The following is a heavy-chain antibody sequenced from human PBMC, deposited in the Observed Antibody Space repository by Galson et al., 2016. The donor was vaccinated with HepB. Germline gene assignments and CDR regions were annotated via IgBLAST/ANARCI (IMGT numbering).Heavy chain of an antibody. V-gene: IGHV3-23*01. J-gene: IGHJ6*02. CDR2: ISGSADHT. Sequence: SLRLSCAASGFSFGSFAMSWVRQAPGRGLEWIASISGSADHTYYADSVKGRFTTSRDNAKNTVYLQMNSLRVEDTAVYYCAGYNDYAMDVWGQGTTVTVSS. CDR3: AGYNDYAMDV. CDR1: GFSFGSFA.